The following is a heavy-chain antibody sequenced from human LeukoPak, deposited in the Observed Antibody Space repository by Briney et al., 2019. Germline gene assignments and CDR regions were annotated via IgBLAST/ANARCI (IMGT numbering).Heavy chain of an antibody. CDR3: AREEGVHYYYMDV. V-gene: IGHV4-59*01. Sequence: PSETLSLTCTVSGGSMNDYYWTWIRQPPGRGLEWIGYMYYNGSTKYNPSLKSRLTISLDRSRNQFSLKMTSVNTADTAMYYCAREEGVHYYYMDVWGKGTTVTVSS. J-gene: IGHJ6*03. CDR2: MYYNGST. CDR1: GGSMNDYY.